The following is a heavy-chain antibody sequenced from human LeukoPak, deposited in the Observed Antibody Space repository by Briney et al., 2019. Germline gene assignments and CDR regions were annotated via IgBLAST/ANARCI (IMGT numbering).Heavy chain of an antibody. J-gene: IGHJ4*02. V-gene: IGHV4-61*02. Sequence: SQTLSLTCTVSGGSLSSGSYYWSWIRQPAGKGLEWIGRIYTSGSTNYNPSLKSRVTISVDTSKNQFSLKLSSVTAADTAVYYCARDGSIYGGNLADYWGQGTLVTVSS. CDR2: IYTSGST. D-gene: IGHD4-23*01. CDR1: GGSLSSGSYY. CDR3: ARDGSIYGGNLADY.